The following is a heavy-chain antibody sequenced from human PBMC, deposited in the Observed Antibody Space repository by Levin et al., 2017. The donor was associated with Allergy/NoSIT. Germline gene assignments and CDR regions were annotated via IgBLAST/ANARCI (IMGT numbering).Heavy chain of an antibody. D-gene: IGHD1-26*01. Sequence: SQTLSLPCTVSGGSISSSYWSWIRQPPGKGLEWIGYIYYSGSTNYNPSLKSRVTISVDTSKNQFSLKLSSVTAADTAVYYCARTSGSYYVDWFDPWGQGTLVTVSS. CDR2: IYYSGST. CDR3: ARTSGSYYVDWFDP. V-gene: IGHV4-59*08. CDR1: GGSISSSY. J-gene: IGHJ5*02.